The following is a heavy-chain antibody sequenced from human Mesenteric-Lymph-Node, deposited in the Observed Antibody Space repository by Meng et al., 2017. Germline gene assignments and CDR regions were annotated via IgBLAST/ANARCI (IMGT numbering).Heavy chain of an antibody. Sequence: VLFGGALFKSVGSLGLLCAASGFTFRDFYMGWISLTPGTGLEWLLYISNTCSLTYFVDSVKGRFTISRDNAKTSLYLEMNSLRAEDSDVYYCARDDSKQPVRRGFAYWGQGTLVTVSS. CDR3: ARDDSKQPVRRGFAY. CDR2: ISNTCSLT. D-gene: IGHD6-6*01. J-gene: IGHJ4*02. V-gene: IGHV3-11*01. CDR1: GFTFRDFY.